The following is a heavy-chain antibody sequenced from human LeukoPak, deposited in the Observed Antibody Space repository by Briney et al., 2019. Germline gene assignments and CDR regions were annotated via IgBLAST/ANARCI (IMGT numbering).Heavy chain of an antibody. J-gene: IGHJ4*02. CDR3: AKADSSGYIFDY. CDR1: GFTFSSYA. CDR2: ISGSGGST. Sequence: GGSLRLSCAASGFTFSSYAMSWVRQAPGKGLEWVSAISGSGGSTYYADSVKGRFTISRDNSMNTLYLQMNSLRAEDTAVYYCAKADSSGYIFDYWGQGTLVTVSS. D-gene: IGHD3-22*01. V-gene: IGHV3-23*01.